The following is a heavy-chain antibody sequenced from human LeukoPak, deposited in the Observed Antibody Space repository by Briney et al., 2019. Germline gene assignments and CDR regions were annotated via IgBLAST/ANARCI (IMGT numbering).Heavy chain of an antibody. CDR1: GGTFSSYA. CDR2: IIPIFGTA. D-gene: IGHD5-18*01. Sequence: SVKVSCKASGGTFSSYAISWVRQAPGQGLEWMGGIIPIFGTANYAQKFQGKVTITTDESTSTAHMELSSLRSEDTAVYYCARDGGSDTAMAYYYMDIWGKGTTVTVSS. J-gene: IGHJ6*03. V-gene: IGHV1-69*05. CDR3: ARDGGSDTAMAYYYMDI.